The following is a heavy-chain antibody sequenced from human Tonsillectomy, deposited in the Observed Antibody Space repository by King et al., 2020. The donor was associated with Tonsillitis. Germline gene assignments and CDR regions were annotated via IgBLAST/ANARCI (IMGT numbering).Heavy chain of an antibody. CDR3: ARPGRSGYYPTRASYYYGIDV. D-gene: IGHD3-3*01. CDR2: IYPGDSDT. V-gene: IGHV5-51*01. J-gene: IGHJ6*02. Sequence: QLVQSGAEVKKPGESLKIYCKGSGYSFTSYWIGWVRQMPGKGLEWMGIIYPGDSDTRYSPSFQGQVTISADKSISTAYLQWSSLKASDTAMYYCARPGRSGYYPTRASYYYGIDVWGRGTTVTVSS. CDR1: GYSFTSYW.